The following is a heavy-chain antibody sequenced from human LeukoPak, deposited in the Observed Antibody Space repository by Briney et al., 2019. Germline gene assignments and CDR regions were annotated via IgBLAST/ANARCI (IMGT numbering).Heavy chain of an antibody. CDR2: IYSGGTT. J-gene: IGHJ3*01. CDR1: GFGVSGHY. V-gene: IGHV3-53*01. Sequence: GGSLRLSCAAPGFGVSGHYMSWGPQAPGKGLEWISVIYSGGTTYYADSVKGRYTISRDTSQNTLYLQMNSLRADDTAVYYCAKMFYFDSGGYNDAFDVWGQGTMVTVSS. D-gene: IGHD3-22*01. CDR3: AKMFYFDSGGYNDAFDV.